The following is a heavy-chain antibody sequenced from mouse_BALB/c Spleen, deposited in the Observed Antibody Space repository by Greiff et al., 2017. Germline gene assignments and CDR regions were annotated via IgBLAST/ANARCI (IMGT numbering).Heavy chain of an antibody. CDR2: INPSSGYT. V-gene: IGHV1-4*02. J-gene: IGHJ4*01. D-gene: IGHD2-2*01. CDR1: GYTFTSYT. CDR3: ATALYGYDGGAMDY. Sequence: QVQLQQSAAELARPGASVKMSCKASGYTFTSYTMHWVKQRPGQGLEWIGYINPSSGYTEYNQKFKDKTTLTADKSSSTAYMQLSSLTSEDSAVYYCATALYGYDGGAMDYWGQGTSVTVSS.